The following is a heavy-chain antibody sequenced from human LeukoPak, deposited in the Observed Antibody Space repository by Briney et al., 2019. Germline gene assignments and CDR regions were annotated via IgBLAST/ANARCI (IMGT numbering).Heavy chain of an antibody. CDR2: IYYSGTT. CDR3: ARLKIWEQLVTGRNWFDP. Sequence: SETLSLTCTVSGGSISSSSHHWGWLRQPSGKGLEWIGSIYYSGTTYYKPSLRSRVTISVDTSKNQFSLRLTSVTAADTAVYYCARLKIWEQLVTGRNWFDPWGQGTLVTVSS. J-gene: IGHJ5*02. V-gene: IGHV4-39*07. D-gene: IGHD6-13*01. CDR1: GGSISSSSHH.